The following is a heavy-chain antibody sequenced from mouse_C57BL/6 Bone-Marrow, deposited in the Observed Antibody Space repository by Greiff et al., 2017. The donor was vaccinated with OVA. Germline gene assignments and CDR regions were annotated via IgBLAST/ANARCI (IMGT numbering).Heavy chain of an antibody. CDR3: ARSGNPVYFDY. V-gene: IGHV1-69*01. Sequence: QVQLQPGAELVMPGASVKLSCKASGYTFTSYWMHWVKQRPGQGLEWIGEIDPSDSYTNYNQKFKGKSTLTVDKSSSTAYMQLSSLTSEDSAVYYCARSGNPVYFDYWGQGTTLTVSS. J-gene: IGHJ2*01. CDR2: IDPSDSYT. D-gene: IGHD2-1*01. CDR1: GYTFTSYW.